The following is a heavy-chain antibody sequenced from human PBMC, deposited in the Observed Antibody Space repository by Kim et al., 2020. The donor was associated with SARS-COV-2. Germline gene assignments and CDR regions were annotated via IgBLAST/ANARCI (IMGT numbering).Heavy chain of an antibody. CDR3: AKDLLWFGDLGDH. Sequence: GGSLRLSCAASGFTFSSYGMHWVRQAPGKGLEWVAVISYDGGKKYYADFVQGRLIISRDNSKNTLYLQMNSLTPEDTAVYYCAKDLLWFGDLGDHWGQGTLVTVSS. D-gene: IGHD3-10*01. CDR1: GFTFSSYG. V-gene: IGHV3-30*18. J-gene: IGHJ4*02. CDR2: ISYDGGKK.